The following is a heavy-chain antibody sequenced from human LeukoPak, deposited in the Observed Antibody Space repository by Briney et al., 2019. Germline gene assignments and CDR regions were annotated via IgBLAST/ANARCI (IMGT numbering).Heavy chain of an antibody. V-gene: IGHV1-69*04. CDR2: IIPILDIA. CDR1: GGTFSSYA. Sequence: SSVKVSCKASGGTFSSYALTWVRQAPGQGLEWMGRIIPILDIANYAQTFQGRVTITADKSTSTAYIELSSLSSEVTAVYYCARDQGVIAPPRYGLDVSGQGTTVTVSS. J-gene: IGHJ6*02. CDR3: ARDQGVIAPPRYGLDV. D-gene: IGHD3-10*01.